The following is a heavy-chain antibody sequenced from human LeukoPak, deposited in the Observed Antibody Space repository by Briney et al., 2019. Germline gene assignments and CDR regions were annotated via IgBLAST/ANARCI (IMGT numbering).Heavy chain of an antibody. Sequence: GGSLRLSCASSGFTFSNYALHWVRQAPGKGLEWVSGISVSGCSIYYADSVTGRFTISRDNSKDTLYLQMNSLRVEDTALYYCAKEHSVLTMMTGLASWGQGTLVTVSA. V-gene: IGHV3-23*01. CDR1: GFTFSNYA. D-gene: IGHD3-22*01. J-gene: IGHJ5*02. CDR3: AKEHSVLTMMTGLAS. CDR2: ISVSGCSI.